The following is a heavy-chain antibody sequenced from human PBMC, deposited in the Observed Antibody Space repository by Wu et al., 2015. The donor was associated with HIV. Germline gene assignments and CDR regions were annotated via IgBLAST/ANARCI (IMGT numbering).Heavy chain of an antibody. D-gene: IGHD3-22*01. CDR1: GYTFTSYD. CDR3: ARQKPTMGRGYYYDSSGYSLDV. V-gene: IGHV1-8*01. Sequence: QVQLVQSGAEVKKPGASVKVSCKASGYTFTSYDINWVRQATGQGLEWMGWMNPRTGNTGYAQKFQGRVTMTRDTSISTANMELSSLRSEDTAVYYCARQKPTMGRGYYYDSSGYSLDVWGKGTTVTVSS. J-gene: IGHJ6*04. CDR2: MNPRTGNT.